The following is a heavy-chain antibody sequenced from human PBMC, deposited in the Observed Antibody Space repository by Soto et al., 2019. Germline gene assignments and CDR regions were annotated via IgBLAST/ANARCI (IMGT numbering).Heavy chain of an antibody. V-gene: IGHV3-33*01. CDR2: IWYDGSNK. CDR1: GFTFSSYG. CDR3: ARDLGDSSGYPGAWLDV. J-gene: IGHJ6*02. Sequence: QVQLVESGGGVVQPGRSLRLSCAASGFTFSSYGMHWVRQAPGKGLEWVAVIWYDGSNKYYADSVKGRFTISRDNSKNTLYLQMNSLRAEDTAVYYCARDLGDSSGYPGAWLDVWGQGTTVTVSS. D-gene: IGHD3-22*01.